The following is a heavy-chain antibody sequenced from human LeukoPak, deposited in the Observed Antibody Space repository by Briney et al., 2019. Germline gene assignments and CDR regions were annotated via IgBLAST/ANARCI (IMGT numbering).Heavy chain of an antibody. CDR3: ATEMNSGESYFFFDY. Sequence: ASVKVSCKVSGYTLTELSMHWVRQAPGKGLEWMGGFDPEDGETIYAQKFQGRVTMTEDTSTDTAYMELSSLRSEDTAVYYCATEMNSGESYFFFDYWGQGTLVTVSS. J-gene: IGHJ4*02. CDR2: FDPEDGET. D-gene: IGHD1-26*01. CDR1: GYTLTELS. V-gene: IGHV1-24*01.